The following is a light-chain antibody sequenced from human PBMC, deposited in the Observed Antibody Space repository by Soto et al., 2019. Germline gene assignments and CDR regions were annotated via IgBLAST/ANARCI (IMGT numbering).Light chain of an antibody. CDR2: DVS. V-gene: IGLV2-14*01. CDR3: VSFTVHYSYV. CDR1: SGDVGAYDF. J-gene: IGLJ1*01. Sequence: QPASVSGSPGQSINICCTGTSGDVGAYDFVSWYQHHPGKAPRLVIYDVSRRPAGASDRFSGSKSGSTASLTISSLQAEDEADYYCVSFTVHYSYVFGTGTNLTVL.